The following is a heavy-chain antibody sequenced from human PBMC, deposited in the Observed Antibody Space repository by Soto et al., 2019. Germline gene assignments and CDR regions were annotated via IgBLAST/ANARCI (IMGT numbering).Heavy chain of an antibody. CDR2: IIPTFGTA. D-gene: IGHD3-9*01. CDR3: ARELRYFDWLLSPFDY. Sequence: SVKVSCKASGGTFSSYAISWVRQAPGQGLEWMGGIIPTFGTANYAQKFQGRVTITADKSTSTAYMELSSLRSEDTAVYYCARELRYFDWLLSPFDYWGQGTLVTVSS. V-gene: IGHV1-69*06. CDR1: GGTFSSYA. J-gene: IGHJ4*02.